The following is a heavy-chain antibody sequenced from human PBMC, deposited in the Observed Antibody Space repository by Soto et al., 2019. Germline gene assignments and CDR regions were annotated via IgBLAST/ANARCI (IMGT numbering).Heavy chain of an antibody. CDR2: IYHSGNT. CDR3: ARVKLAGRGSFHD. Sequence: PSETLSLTCTVSVCSITNGYYCCCLGQHPGKGLEWIGSIYHSGNTYYNPSLKSRVTLSIDTSKNQFSLKLRSVTAADTAMYYCARVKLAGRGSFHDWGQGTLVTVSS. J-gene: IGHJ4*02. V-gene: IGHV4-38-2*02. D-gene: IGHD3-3*02. CDR1: VCSITNGYY.